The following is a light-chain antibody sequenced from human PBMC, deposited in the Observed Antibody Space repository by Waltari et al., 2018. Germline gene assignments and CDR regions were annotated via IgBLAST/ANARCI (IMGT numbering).Light chain of an antibody. Sequence: DIQMTQSPLSLAASVGARVTVTCRASQSVSTHLNGYQHKPGKAPELLVYSASFLETGVPSRFSAGGSGTDFNFTITAVQPEDFATYYCQETYTPPWTFGPGTRLEIK. CDR3: QETYTPPWT. J-gene: IGKJ1*01. CDR2: SAS. CDR1: QSVSTH. V-gene: IGKV1-39*01.